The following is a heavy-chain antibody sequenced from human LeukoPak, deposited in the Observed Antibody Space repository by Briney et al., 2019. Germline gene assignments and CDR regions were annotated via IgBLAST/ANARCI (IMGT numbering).Heavy chain of an antibody. V-gene: IGHV3-23*01. Sequence: GGSLRLSCAASGFTFRNFAMAWVRQAPGKGLEWVSVIGGSGDNRYYADSAKGRFTISRDNSKNTLYLEMNSLRAEDTAIYYCAKCRSESIAAAGNHWGQGTLVIVSS. CDR3: AKCRSESIAAAGNH. D-gene: IGHD6-13*01. CDR2: IGGSGDNR. J-gene: IGHJ4*02. CDR1: GFTFRNFA.